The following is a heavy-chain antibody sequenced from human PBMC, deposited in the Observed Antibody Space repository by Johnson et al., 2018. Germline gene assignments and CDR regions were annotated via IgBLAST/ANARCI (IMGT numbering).Heavy chain of an antibody. Sequence: VQLVESGGGLIQPGGSLRLSCSVSGFTVSNYHMTWVRQAPGKGLEWVSILFGGGNAYYSDSVRGRFTISRDNSKNTLYLQMNDLKAEDTAIYHCATRGPWGQGTLVTVSS. V-gene: IGHV3-53*01. J-gene: IGHJ5*02. CDR2: LFGGGNA. CDR1: GFTVSNYH. CDR3: ATRGP.